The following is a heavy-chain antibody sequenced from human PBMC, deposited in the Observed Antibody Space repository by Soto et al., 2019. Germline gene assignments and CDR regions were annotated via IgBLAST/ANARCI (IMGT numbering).Heavy chain of an antibody. CDR3: ASLYCSGGSCYSGKTYYYYGMDV. D-gene: IGHD2-15*01. V-gene: IGHV1-46*01. CDR1: GYTFTSYY. J-gene: IGHJ6*02. Sequence: QVQLVQSGAEVKKPGASVKVSCKASGYTFTSYYMHWVRQAPGQGLEWMGIINPSGGSTSYAQKFQGRVTMTRDTSTSTVDMALSSLRSEDTAVYYCASLYCSGGSCYSGKTYYYYGMDVWGQGTTVTVSS. CDR2: INPSGGST.